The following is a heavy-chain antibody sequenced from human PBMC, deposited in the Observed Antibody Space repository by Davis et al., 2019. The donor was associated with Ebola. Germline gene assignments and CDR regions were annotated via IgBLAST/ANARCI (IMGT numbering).Heavy chain of an antibody. CDR2: IYSGGST. D-gene: IGHD3-10*01. J-gene: IGHJ5*02. CDR3: VKDRNYDSGSYQGHDP. CDR1: GFTVSSNY. Sequence: GGSLRLSCAASGFTVSSNYMSWVRQAPGKGLEWVSVIYSGGSTYYADSVKGRFTISRDNSRNTLYLQMNSLRAEDTALYYCVKDRNYDSGSYQGHDPWGQGTLVTVSS. V-gene: IGHV3-53*01.